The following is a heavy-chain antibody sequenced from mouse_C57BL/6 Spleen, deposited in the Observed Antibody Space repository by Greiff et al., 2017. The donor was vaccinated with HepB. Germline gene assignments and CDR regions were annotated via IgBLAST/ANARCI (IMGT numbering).Heavy chain of an antibody. J-gene: IGHJ2*01. Sequence: EVQLVESGGGLVKPGGSLKLSCAASGFTFSSYAMSWVRQTPEKRLEWVATISDGGSYTYYPDNVKGRFTISRDNAKNNLYLQMSHLKSEDTAMDYCARNYDDDSGGFDYWGQGTTLTVSS. CDR2: ISDGGSYT. CDR3: ARNYDDDSGGFDY. V-gene: IGHV5-4*01. D-gene: IGHD2-4*01. CDR1: GFTFSSYA.